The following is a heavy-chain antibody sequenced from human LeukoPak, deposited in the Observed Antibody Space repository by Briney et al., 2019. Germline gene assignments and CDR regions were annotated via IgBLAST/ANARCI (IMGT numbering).Heavy chain of an antibody. D-gene: IGHD6-13*01. V-gene: IGHV3-21*01. CDR1: GFTFSPYN. J-gene: IGHJ4*02. CDR2: ISGSGGST. Sequence: GGSLRLSCAASGFTFSPYNMNWVRQAPGKGLEWVSAISGSGGSTYYADSVKGRFTISRDNAKNSLYLQMNSLRAEDTAVYYCARDIARAFDYWGQGTLVTVSS. CDR3: ARDIARAFDY.